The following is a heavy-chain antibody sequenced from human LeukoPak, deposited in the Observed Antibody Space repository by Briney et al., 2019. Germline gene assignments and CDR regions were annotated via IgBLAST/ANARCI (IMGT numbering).Heavy chain of an antibody. CDR1: GLTFSRYW. J-gene: IGHJ4*02. D-gene: IGHD2-21*02. V-gene: IGHV3-74*01. CDR3: ARVGYCGGDCYSSNYYFDY. Sequence: PGGSLRLSCAASGLTFSRYWMNWVRQTPEEGLVWVSRIHSDGSSTSYADSVKGRFTISRDNAKNTLYLQMNSLRAEDTAVYYCARVGYCGGDCYSSNYYFDYWGQGTLVTVSS. CDR2: IHSDGSST.